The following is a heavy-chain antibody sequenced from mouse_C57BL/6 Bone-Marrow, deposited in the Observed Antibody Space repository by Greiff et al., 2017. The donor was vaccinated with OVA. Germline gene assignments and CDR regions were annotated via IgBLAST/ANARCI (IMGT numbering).Heavy chain of an antibody. CDR1: GYTFTDYY. Sequence: VQLQQSGPELVKPGASVKISCKASGYTFTDYYMNWVKQSHGKSLEWIGDINPNNGGTSYNQKFKGKATLTVDKSSSTAYMELRSLTSEDSAVYYCARWDYYGSSLDYWGQGTTLTVSS. D-gene: IGHD1-1*01. CDR2: INPNNGGT. V-gene: IGHV1-26*01. J-gene: IGHJ2*01. CDR3: ARWDYYGSSLDY.